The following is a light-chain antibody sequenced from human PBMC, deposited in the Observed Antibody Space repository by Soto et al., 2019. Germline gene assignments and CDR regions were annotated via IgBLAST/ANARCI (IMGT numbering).Light chain of an antibody. V-gene: IGKV1-8*01. J-gene: IGKJ1*01. Sequence: ASTGDRVTITCRASQGISSYLAWYQQKPGKAPKLLIYAASTLQSGVPSRFSGSGSGTDFTLTISCLQSEDFATYYCQQYYSYPRGTFGQGTKVDIK. CDR1: QGISSY. CDR3: QQYYSYPRGT. CDR2: AAS.